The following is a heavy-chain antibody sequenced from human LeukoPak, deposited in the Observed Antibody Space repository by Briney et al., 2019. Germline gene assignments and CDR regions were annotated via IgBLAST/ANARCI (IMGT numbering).Heavy chain of an antibody. V-gene: IGHV4-61*09. D-gene: IGHD3-22*01. J-gene: IGHJ4*02. CDR3: ARSDSSGYYPPYFDY. CDR1: GGSISSGSYY. CDR2: IYTSGST. Sequence: SETLSLTCTASGGSISSGSYYWSWIRQPAGKGLEWIGHIYTSGSTNYNPSLKSRVTISVDMSKNQFSLKLSSVTAADTAVYYCARSDSSGYYPPYFDYWGQGTLVTVSS.